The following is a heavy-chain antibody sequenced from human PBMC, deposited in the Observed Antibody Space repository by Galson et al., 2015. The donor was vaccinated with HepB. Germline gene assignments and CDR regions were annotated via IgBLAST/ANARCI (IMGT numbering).Heavy chain of an antibody. J-gene: IGHJ6*03. CDR1: GFTFSSYS. V-gene: IGHV3-48*01. Sequence: SLRLSCAASGFTFSSYSMNWVRQAPGKGLEWVSYISSSSSTIYYADSVKGRFTISRDNAKNSLYLQMNSLRAEDTAVYYCARDSRSVLMGSYYYYYMDVWGKGTTVTVSS. D-gene: IGHD2-8*01. CDR3: ARDSRSVLMGSYYYYYMDV. CDR2: ISSSSSTI.